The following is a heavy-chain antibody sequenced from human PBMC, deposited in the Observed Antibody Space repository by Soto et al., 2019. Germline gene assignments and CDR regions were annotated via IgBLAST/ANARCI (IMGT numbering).Heavy chain of an antibody. Sequence: GGSLRLSCAASGFTFSSYWMHWVRQAPGKGLVWVSRINSDGSSTSYADSVKGRFTISRDNAKNTLYLQMNSLRAEDTAVYYCARHSSGGGFDYWGQGTLVTVSS. J-gene: IGHJ4*02. D-gene: IGHD6-19*01. CDR2: INSDGSST. CDR1: GFTFSSYW. V-gene: IGHV3-74*01. CDR3: ARHSSGGGFDY.